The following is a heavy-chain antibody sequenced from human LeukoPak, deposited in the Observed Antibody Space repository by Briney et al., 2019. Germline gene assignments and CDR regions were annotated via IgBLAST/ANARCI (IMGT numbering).Heavy chain of an antibody. V-gene: IGHV3-23*01. CDR3: AKGYSGYDYYFDY. D-gene: IGHD5-12*01. J-gene: IGHJ4*02. Sequence: GGSLRLSCTASGFTFSSYAMSWVRQAPGKGLEWVSAISGSGGSTYYADSVKGRFTISRDNSKNTLYLQMNSLRAEDTAVYYCAKGYSGYDYYFDYWGQGALVTVSS. CDR1: GFTFSSYA. CDR2: ISGSGGST.